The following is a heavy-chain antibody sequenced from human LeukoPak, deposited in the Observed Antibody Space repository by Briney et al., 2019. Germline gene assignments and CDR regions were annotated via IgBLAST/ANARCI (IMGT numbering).Heavy chain of an antibody. Sequence: SETLSLTCTVSGGSISSGSYYWRWIRQPAGKGLEWIGRIYTSGSTNYNPSLKSRLTISVDTSKNQFSLKLSSVTAADTAVYYCAREGDYYDSSGYGSTWFDPWGQGTLVTVSS. J-gene: IGHJ5*02. CDR3: AREGDYYDSSGYGSTWFDP. D-gene: IGHD3-22*01. CDR2: IYTSGST. V-gene: IGHV4-61*02. CDR1: GGSISSGSYY.